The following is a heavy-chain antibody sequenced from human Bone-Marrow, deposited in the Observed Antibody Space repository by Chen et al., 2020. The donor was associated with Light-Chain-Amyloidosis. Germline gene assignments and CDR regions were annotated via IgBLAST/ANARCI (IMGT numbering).Heavy chain of an antibody. J-gene: IGHJ6*02. V-gene: IGHV3-9*01. CDR3: AKDKGGSMGFGMDV. D-gene: IGHD3-10*01. CDR2: ISWTSGVK. CDR1: GFTLDDYA. Sequence: EEHLVESGGGLVQSGGSMRLYCEASGFTLDDYAMHWVRQAPGKGLEWVSSISWTSGVKGYVDSVSCRFTISMDGVKNSLYLQMNSLRPEDTALYYCAKDKGGSMGFGMDVWGQGPTVIVSS.